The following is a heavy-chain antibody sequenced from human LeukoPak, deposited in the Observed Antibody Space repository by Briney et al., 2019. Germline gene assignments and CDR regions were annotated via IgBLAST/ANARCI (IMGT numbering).Heavy chain of an antibody. CDR1: GYTFTGYY. CDR3: ARVLRIAVAGTAEPLLGY. V-gene: IGHV1-2*02. Sequence: ASVKVSCKASGYTFTGYYMHWVRQAPGQGLEWMGWINANSGGTNYAQKFQGRVTMTRDTSISIAYMELSRLRSDDTAVYYCARVLRIAVAGTAEPLLGYWGQGTLVTVSS. J-gene: IGHJ4*02. CDR2: INANSGGT. D-gene: IGHD6-19*01.